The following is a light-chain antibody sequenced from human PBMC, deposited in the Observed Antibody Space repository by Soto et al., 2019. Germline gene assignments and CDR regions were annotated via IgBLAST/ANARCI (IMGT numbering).Light chain of an antibody. V-gene: IGLV2-23*03. CDR1: SSDVGSYEF. CDR2: EGS. J-gene: IGLJ1*01. CDR3: CSYAGGGNV. Sequence: QSVLTQPASVSESPGQSITISCTGTSSDVGSYEFVSWYQQYPGKAPKLMIYEGSKRPSGVSDRFSGSKSGNTASLTISGLQAEDEADYFCCSYAGGGNVFGAGTKVTVL.